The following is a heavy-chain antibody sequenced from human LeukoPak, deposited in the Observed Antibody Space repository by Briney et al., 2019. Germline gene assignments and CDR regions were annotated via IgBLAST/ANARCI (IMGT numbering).Heavy chain of an antibody. CDR2: IWYDGSRT. CDR3: AKDLSYGSLWFDP. D-gene: IGHD3-10*01. CDR1: GFTFSSHG. V-gene: IGHV3-33*06. J-gene: IGHJ5*02. Sequence: GGSLRLSCAASGFTFSSHGMQWVRQAPGKGLEWVALIWYDGSRTNYVDSVMGRFTISRDSSKNTLYLQMDNRRVEDTAVYFCAKDLSYGSLWFDPWGQGTLVTVSS.